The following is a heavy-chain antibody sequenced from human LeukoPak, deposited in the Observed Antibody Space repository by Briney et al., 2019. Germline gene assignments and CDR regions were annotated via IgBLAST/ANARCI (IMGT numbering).Heavy chain of an antibody. V-gene: IGHV3-23*01. CDR2: ISGSGGST. Sequence: GXSLRLSCAASGFTFSSYAMSWVRQAPGKGLEWVSAISGSGGSTYYADSVKGRFTISRDNSKNTLYLQMNSLRAEDTAVYYCAKVLRLRGHFDYWGQGTLVTVSS. D-gene: IGHD5-18*01. J-gene: IGHJ4*02. CDR3: AKVLRLRGHFDY. CDR1: GFTFSSYA.